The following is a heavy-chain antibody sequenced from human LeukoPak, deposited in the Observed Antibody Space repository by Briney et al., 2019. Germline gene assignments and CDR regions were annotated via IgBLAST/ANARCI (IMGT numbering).Heavy chain of an antibody. D-gene: IGHD6-13*01. V-gene: IGHV3-48*01. Sequence: GGSLRLSCAASGFTFSFYSMTWVRQAPGKGLEWISYIQDGGSPIYYADSVKGRFTVSRDNAKNSLYLQMNSLRAEDTAVYYCARGGSSWFSYWGQGTLVTVSS. CDR3: ARGGSSWFSY. CDR2: IQDGGSPI. CDR1: GFTFSFYS. J-gene: IGHJ4*02.